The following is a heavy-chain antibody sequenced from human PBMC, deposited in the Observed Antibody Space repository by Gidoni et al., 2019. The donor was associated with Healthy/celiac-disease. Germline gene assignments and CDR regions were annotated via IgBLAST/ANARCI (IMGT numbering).Heavy chain of an antibody. CDR3: ARDSPPAYYDFWSGYYGALVDYYYYGMDV. Sequence: QVQLQESGPGLVKPSETLSLTCTVSGYSISSGYYCGWIRQPPGKGLEWIGSIYQSGSTYYNPSLNSRVTISVDTSKNQFSLKLSSVTAADTAVYYGARDSPPAYYDFWSGYYGALVDYYYYGMDVWGQGTTVTVSS. V-gene: IGHV4-38-2*02. J-gene: IGHJ6*02. D-gene: IGHD3-3*01. CDR1: GYSISSGYY. CDR2: IYQSGST.